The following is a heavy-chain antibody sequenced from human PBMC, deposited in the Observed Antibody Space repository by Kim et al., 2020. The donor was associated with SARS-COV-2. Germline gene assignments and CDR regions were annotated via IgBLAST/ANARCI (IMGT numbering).Heavy chain of an antibody. D-gene: IGHD1-7*01. J-gene: IGHJ6*02. V-gene: IGHV1-18*01. CDR2: ISAYNGNT. CDR1: GYTFTSYG. Sequence: ASVKVSCKASGYTFTSYGISWVRQAPGQGLEWMGWISAYNGNTNYAQKLQGRVTMTTDTSTSTAYMELRSLRSDDTAVYYCARDPRITGTTHLGYYGMDVWGQGTTVTVSS. CDR3: ARDPRITGTTHLGYYGMDV.